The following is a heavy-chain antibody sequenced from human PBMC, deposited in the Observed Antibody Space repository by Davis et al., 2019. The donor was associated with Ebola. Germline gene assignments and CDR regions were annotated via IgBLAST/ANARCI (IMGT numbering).Heavy chain of an antibody. CDR2: IKSKTDGGTT. Sequence: GESLKISCAASGFTFSNAWMSWVRQAPGKGLEWVGRIKSKTDGGTTDYAAPVKGRFTISRDDSKNTLYPQMNSLKTEDTAVYYCTHGRVTMIGVVITVGGKDGWGQGT. D-gene: IGHD3-22*01. J-gene: IGHJ6*01. CDR3: THGRVTMIGVVITVGGKDG. V-gene: IGHV3-15*01. CDR1: GFTFSNAW.